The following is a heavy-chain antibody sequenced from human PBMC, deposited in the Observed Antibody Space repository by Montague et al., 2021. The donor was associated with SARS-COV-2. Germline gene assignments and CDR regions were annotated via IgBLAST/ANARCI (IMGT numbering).Heavy chain of an antibody. Sequence: SETLSLTCAVYGGSFSGYYWSWIRQPPGKGLEWIGEINHSGSTNYNPSLKSRVTISVDTSKNQFSLKLCSATAADTAVYYCARANGYYFDYWGQGTLVTVSS. J-gene: IGHJ4*02. CDR1: GGSFSGYY. CDR3: ARANGYYFDY. D-gene: IGHD2-8*01. CDR2: INHSGST. V-gene: IGHV4-34*01.